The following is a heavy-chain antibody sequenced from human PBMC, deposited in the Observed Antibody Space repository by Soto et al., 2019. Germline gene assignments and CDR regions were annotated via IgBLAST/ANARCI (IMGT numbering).Heavy chain of an antibody. Sequence: GGSLRLSCAASGFTFSSYAMSWVRQAPGKGLEWVSAISGSGGSTYYADSVKGRFTISRDNSKNTLYLQMNSLRAEDTAVYYCAKDPYYYDSSGYSWGAFDIWGQGTMVTVSS. CDR2: ISGSGGST. D-gene: IGHD3-22*01. CDR1: GFTFSSYA. J-gene: IGHJ3*02. V-gene: IGHV3-23*01. CDR3: AKDPYYYDSSGYSWGAFDI.